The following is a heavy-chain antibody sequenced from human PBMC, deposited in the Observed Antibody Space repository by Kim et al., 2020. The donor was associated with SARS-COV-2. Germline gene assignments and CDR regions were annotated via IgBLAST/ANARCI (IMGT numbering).Heavy chain of an antibody. D-gene: IGHD3-10*01. CDR1: GFTFSSYA. CDR2: IWYDGSNK. Sequence: LSLTCAASGFTFSSYAMHWVRQAPGKGLEWVAVIWYDGSNKYYADSVKGRFTISRDNSKNTLYLQMNSLRAEDTAVYYCAKVPMVRGVKYAFDIWGQGTMVTVSS. CDR3: AKVPMVRGVKYAFDI. V-gene: IGHV3-33*06. J-gene: IGHJ3*02.